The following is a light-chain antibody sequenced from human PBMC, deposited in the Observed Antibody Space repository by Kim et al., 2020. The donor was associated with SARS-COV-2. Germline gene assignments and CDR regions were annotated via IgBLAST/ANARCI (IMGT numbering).Light chain of an antibody. V-gene: IGKV1-9*01. CDR1: QGIVNS. Sequence: DIQLTQSPSLLSASVGDRVTISCRASQGIVNSLAWYQQKPGKAPDLLIYAASTLQSGVPSRFSGSGSGTEFTLTISSLQPEDFATYVCQQVHRYPLTFGGGTKVDIK. CDR3: QQVHRYPLT. CDR2: AAS. J-gene: IGKJ4*01.